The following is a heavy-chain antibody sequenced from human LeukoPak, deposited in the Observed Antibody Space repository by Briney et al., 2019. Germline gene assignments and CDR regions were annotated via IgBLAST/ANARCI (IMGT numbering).Heavy chain of an antibody. Sequence: GGSLRLSCAASGFTFSSYAMSWVRQAPGKGLEWVSAISGSGGSTYYADSVKGRFTISRDNSKNTLYLQMNSLRAEDTAVSSCAIAPQDIVVVPAATHDAFDIWGQGTMVTVSS. J-gene: IGHJ3*02. CDR3: AIAPQDIVVVPAATHDAFDI. V-gene: IGHV3-23*01. CDR2: ISGSGGST. CDR1: GFTFSSYA. D-gene: IGHD2-2*01.